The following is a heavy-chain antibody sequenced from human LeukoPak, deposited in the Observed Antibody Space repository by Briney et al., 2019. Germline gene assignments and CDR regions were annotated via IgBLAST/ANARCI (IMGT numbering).Heavy chain of an antibody. Sequence: SETLSLTCTVSGGSISSHYWSWIRQPPGEGLEWIGSIYHSGSTYYNPSLKSRDTISVDTSKNQFSLKLSSVTAADTAVYYCVRDLYSSGWFNFDYWGQGTLVTVSS. CDR3: VRDLYSSGWFNFDY. CDR1: GGSISSHY. J-gene: IGHJ4*02. D-gene: IGHD6-19*01. CDR2: IYHSGST. V-gene: IGHV4-59*11.